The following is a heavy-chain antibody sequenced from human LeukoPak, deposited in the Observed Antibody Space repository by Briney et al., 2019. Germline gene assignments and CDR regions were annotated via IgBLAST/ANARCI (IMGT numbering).Heavy chain of an antibody. D-gene: IGHD3-22*01. Sequence: GASVKVSCKVSGYTLTELSMHWVRQAPGKGLEWMGGFDPEDGETIYAQKFQGRVTMTEDTSTDTAYMELSSLRSEDTAVYYCASSTYYYDSSGDNWFDPWGQGTLVTVSS. CDR3: ASSTYYYDSSGDNWFDP. V-gene: IGHV1-24*01. CDR2: FDPEDGET. CDR1: GYTLTELS. J-gene: IGHJ5*02.